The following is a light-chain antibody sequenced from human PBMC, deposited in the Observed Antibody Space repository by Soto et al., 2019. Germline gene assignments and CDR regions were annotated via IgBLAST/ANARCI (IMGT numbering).Light chain of an antibody. V-gene: IGKV1-5*03. CDR1: QSISPW. J-gene: IGKJ2*01. CDR3: QQYRSRPYT. CDR2: RAS. Sequence: IQMTQSPSTLSAYVGERVTITCRASQSISPWLAWYQKKPGKAPNLLIYRASNLQTGVPSRFSGSGSGTEFTLTINSLQPDDFATYYCQQYRSRPYTFGQGTKLEIE.